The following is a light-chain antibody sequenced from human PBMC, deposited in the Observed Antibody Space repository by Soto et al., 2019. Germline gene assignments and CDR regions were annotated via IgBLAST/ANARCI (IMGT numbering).Light chain of an antibody. Sequence: QSALTQPASVSGSPGQSITISCTGTSSDVGGYNYVSWYQQHPGKAPKLIICEVSNRPSGVSYRFSGSKSGNMASLTISGLQAEDEADYYCGSYTTSSTVVFGGGTKLTVL. J-gene: IGLJ2*01. CDR3: GSYTTSSTVV. CDR1: SSDVGGYNY. V-gene: IGLV2-14*01. CDR2: EVS.